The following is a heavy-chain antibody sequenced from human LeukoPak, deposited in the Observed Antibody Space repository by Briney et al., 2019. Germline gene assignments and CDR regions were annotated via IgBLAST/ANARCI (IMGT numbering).Heavy chain of an antibody. J-gene: IGHJ5*02. Sequence: PSETLSLTCTVSGGSISSYYWSWIRQPPGKGLEWIGYIYYSGSTNYNPSLKSRVTISVDTSKNQFSLKLSSVTAADTAVHYCAREEVTMVRGVSRNWFDPWGQGTLVTVSS. CDR1: GGSISSYY. CDR2: IYYSGST. V-gene: IGHV4-59*01. D-gene: IGHD3-10*01. CDR3: AREEVTMVRGVSRNWFDP.